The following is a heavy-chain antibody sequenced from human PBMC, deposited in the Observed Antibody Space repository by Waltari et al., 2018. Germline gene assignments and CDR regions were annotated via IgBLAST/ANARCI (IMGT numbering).Heavy chain of an antibody. CDR1: GGSISSSSYY. CDR2: IYYSGST. D-gene: IGHD2-2*01. J-gene: IGHJ4*02. Sequence: QLQLQESGPGLVKPSETLSLTCTVSGGSISSSSYYWGWIRQPPGKGLEWIGSIYYSGSTYYNPSLKSRVTISVDTSKNQFSLKLSSVTAADTAVYYCASPGGPAATRNWGRGTLVTVSS. V-gene: IGHV4-39*01. CDR3: ASPGGPAATRN.